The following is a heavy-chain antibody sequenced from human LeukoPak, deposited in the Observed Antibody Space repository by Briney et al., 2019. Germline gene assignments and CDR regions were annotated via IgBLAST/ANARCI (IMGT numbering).Heavy chain of an antibody. CDR3: ARGPYGDFGFDS. CDR1: GFTFSSYS. Sequence: GGSLRLSCAASGFTFSSYSMNWVRQTPGKGLEWISYISRSSTTVYYADSVKGRFTISRDNAKNSLYLQMNSLRDEDTAVYYCARGPYGDFGFDSWGQGTLVTVSS. D-gene: IGHD4-17*01. V-gene: IGHV3-48*02. CDR2: ISRSSTTV. J-gene: IGHJ4*02.